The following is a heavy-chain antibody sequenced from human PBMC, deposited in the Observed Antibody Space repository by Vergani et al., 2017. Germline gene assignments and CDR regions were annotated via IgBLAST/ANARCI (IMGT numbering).Heavy chain of an antibody. Sequence: EVQLVESGGGLVQPGGSLRLSCAASGFTFSSYWMSWVRQAPGKGLEWVANIKQDGSEKYYVDSVKGRFTISRDNAKNSLYLQMNSLRAEDTAVYYCARGRCRVGLLCYFDYWGQGTLVTVSS. CDR3: ARGRCRVGLLCYFDY. V-gene: IGHV3-7*03. CDR1: GFTFSSYW. CDR2: IKQDGSEK. D-gene: IGHD1-26*01. J-gene: IGHJ4*02.